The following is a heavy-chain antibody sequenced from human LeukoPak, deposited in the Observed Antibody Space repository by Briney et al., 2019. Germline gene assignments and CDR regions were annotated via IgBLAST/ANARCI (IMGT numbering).Heavy chain of an antibody. CDR1: GCSVSNSY. CDR3: TRNRLSETPEFAY. J-gene: IGHJ4*02. CDR2: LYPGGKT. Sequence: GWSLTLSCAASGCSVSNSYMSWVRLARGKGVEFVAALYPGGKTYYADRGQGGFTIPSDPSKNAEDVQMASLRPENRAICYCTRNRLSETPEFAYSSQATL. V-gene: IGHV3-53*05. D-gene: IGHD4-23*01.